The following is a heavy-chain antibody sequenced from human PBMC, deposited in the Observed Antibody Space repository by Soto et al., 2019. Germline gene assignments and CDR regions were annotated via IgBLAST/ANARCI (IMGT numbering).Heavy chain of an antibody. CDR2: IYYSGST. D-gene: IGHD6-19*01. J-gene: IGHJ2*01. Sequence: QVQLQESGPGLVKPSQTLSLTCTVSGGSISSGDYYWSWIRQHPGKGLEWIGYIYYSGSTYYNPSLKSRVTISVDTSKNQFSLKLGSVPAADTAVYYCARTRGGGVAGLIDWYFDLWGRGTLVTVSS. CDR3: ARTRGGGVAGLIDWYFDL. CDR1: GGSISSGDYY. V-gene: IGHV4-31*03.